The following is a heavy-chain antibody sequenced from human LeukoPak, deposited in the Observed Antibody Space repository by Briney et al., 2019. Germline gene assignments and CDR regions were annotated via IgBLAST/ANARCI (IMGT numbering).Heavy chain of an antibody. CDR1: GFTVSSNY. D-gene: IGHD3-16*02. J-gene: IGHJ4*02. CDR3: AREDYVWGSYRYFDY. V-gene: IGHV3-30*03. Sequence: GGSLRLSCAASGFTVSSNYMSWVRQAPGKGLEWVAVISYDGSNKYYADSVKGRFTISRDNSKNTLYLQMNSLRAEDTAVYYCAREDYVWGSYRYFDYWGQGTLVTVSS. CDR2: ISYDGSNK.